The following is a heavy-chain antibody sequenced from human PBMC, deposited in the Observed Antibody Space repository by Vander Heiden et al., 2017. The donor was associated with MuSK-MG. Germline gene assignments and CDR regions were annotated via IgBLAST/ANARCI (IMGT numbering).Heavy chain of an antibody. Sequence: QVQLVESGGGVVQPGRSLRLSCPASRSTFSSYAMHWVRQAPGKGLEWVAVISYDGSNKYYADSVKGRFTISRDNSKNTLYLQMNSLRAEDTAVYYCARDSYRQISAFDPWGQGTLVTVSS. CDR1: RSTFSSYA. CDR3: ARDSYRQISAFDP. V-gene: IGHV3-30-3*01. J-gene: IGHJ5*02. CDR2: ISYDGSNK.